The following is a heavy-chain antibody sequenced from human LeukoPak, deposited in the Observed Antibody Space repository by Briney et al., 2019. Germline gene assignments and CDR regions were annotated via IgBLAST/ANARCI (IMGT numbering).Heavy chain of an antibody. CDR1: GFSFGSYG. CDR2: ISNDGSIT. J-gene: IGHJ4*02. CDR3: AKSKSPYPMDYIFDF. V-gene: IGHV3-30*18. Sequence: GSLRLSCAASGFSFGSYGMHWVRQAPGKGLEWVAVISNDGSITKYGDSVRGRFTISRDNSKNTLYVQMNSLRTDGAAVYYCAKSKSPYPMDYIFDFWGQGTRVTVSS. D-gene: IGHD4-11*01.